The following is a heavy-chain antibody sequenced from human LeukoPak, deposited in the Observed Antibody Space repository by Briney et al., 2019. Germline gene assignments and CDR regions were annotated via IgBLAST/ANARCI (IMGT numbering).Heavy chain of an antibody. CDR1: GFTFSDHY. D-gene: IGHD6-6*01. J-gene: IGHJ5*02. Sequence: GGSLRLSCAASGFTFSDHYMDWVRQAPGKGLEWVGRTKNKGQSHITDYAASVKGRFFSSRDDSKNSLYLQMNSLQTDDTGIYYCARDTAAALDLWGQGILVTVSS. CDR2: TKNKGQSHIT. CDR3: ARDTAAALDL. V-gene: IGHV3-72*01.